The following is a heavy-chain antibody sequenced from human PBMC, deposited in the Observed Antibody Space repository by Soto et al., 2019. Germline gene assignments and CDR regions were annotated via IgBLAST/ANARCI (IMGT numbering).Heavy chain of an antibody. CDR2: MNPDSGNT. Sequence: ASVKVSCKASGYTFTSYDINWLRQATGQGPEWMGRMNPDSGNTGYVQKFQGRVTMTRNTAISTAYMELSSLRSEDTAVYYCARSVGGSNVNFDYWGQGTLVTVS. CDR3: ARSVGGSNVNFDY. D-gene: IGHD3-10*01. J-gene: IGHJ4*02. CDR1: GYTFTSYD. V-gene: IGHV1-8*01.